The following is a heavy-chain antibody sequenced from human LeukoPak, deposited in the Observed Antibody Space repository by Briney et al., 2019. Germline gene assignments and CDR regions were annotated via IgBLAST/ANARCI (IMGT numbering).Heavy chain of an antibody. V-gene: IGHV1-18*01. D-gene: IGHD3-22*01. CDR2: IGSYGGDT. CDR3: ARDLWNFYDDSGYYRYIDS. J-gene: IGHJ5*01. CDR1: TSR. Sequence: ASVKVSCKATSRISWVRQAPGQGLQWMGWIGSYGGDTYYAQKFQGRVTVTTDTSTSTVYMELRSLRSDDTAVYYCARDLWNFYDDSGYYRYIDSWGQGTLVTVYS.